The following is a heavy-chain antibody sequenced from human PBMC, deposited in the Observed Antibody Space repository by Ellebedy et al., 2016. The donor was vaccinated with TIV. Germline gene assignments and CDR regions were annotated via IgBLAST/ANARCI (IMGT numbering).Heavy chain of an antibody. D-gene: IGHD4-17*01. CDR3: ARGGDYFRDY. CDR2: INHSGTT. V-gene: IGHV4-34*01. CDR1: GGSFSDYY. Sequence: MPSETLSLTCAVYGGSFSDYYWSWIRQPPGKGLEWIGEINHSGTTNYNPSLKGRVTISVDTSKNQFSLKLSSVAAADTAVYYCARGGDYFRDYWGQGALVTVSS. J-gene: IGHJ4*02.